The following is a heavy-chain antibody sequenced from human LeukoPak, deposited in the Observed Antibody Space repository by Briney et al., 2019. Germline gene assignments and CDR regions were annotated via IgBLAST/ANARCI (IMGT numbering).Heavy chain of an antibody. CDR3: ANDMITFGGVIV. CDR2: ISGSGGST. V-gene: IGHV3-23*01. J-gene: IGHJ4*02. Sequence: GGSLRLSCEVSGFTFSSYGMSWVRQAPGKGLEWVSAISGSGGSTYYADSVKGRFTISRDNSKNTLYLQMNSLRAEDTAVYYCANDMITFGGVIVWGQGTLVTVSS. CDR1: GFTFSSYG. D-gene: IGHD3-16*02.